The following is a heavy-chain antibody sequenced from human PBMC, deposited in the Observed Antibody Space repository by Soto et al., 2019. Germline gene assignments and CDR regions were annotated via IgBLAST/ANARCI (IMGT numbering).Heavy chain of an antibody. V-gene: IGHV3-9*01. D-gene: IGHD3-3*01. CDR3: AKGGITIFGVATVTIDYFDY. CDR2: ISWNSGSI. Sequence: LRLSCAASGFTFDDYAMHWVRQAPGKGLEWVSGISWNSGSIGYADSVKGRFTISRDNAKNSLYLQMNSLRAEDTALYYCAKGGITIFGVATVTIDYFDYWGQGTLVTVSS. CDR1: GFTFDDYA. J-gene: IGHJ4*02.